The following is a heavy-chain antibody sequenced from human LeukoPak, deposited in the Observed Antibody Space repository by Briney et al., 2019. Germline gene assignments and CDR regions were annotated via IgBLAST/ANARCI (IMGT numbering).Heavy chain of an antibody. J-gene: IGHJ4*02. Sequence: GGSLRLSCAASEVTVSSSYMSWVRQAPGQGLEWVSIMYSGGATDYADSVKGRFTISRDNSKNTLYLQMNSLRAEDTAVYYCARDPSPFYGDYGYWGQGTLVIVSS. CDR3: ARDPSPFYGDYGY. CDR1: EVTVSSSY. V-gene: IGHV3-66*01. D-gene: IGHD4-17*01. CDR2: MYSGGAT.